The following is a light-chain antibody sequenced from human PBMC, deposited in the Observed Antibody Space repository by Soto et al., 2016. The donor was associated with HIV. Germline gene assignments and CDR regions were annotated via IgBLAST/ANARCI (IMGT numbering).Light chain of an antibody. CDR1: NIGSQT. CDR3: QVWDGNTDHRV. J-gene: IGLJ3*02. V-gene: IGLV3-21*04. CDR2: DDS. Sequence: SFALTQSPSVSVAPGKTARITCEGNNIGSQTVHWYQQKTGQAPVLVIYDDSDRPSGIPDRFSGSSSGNTATLTISRAEVGDEADYYCQVWDGNTDHRVFGGGTESTVL.